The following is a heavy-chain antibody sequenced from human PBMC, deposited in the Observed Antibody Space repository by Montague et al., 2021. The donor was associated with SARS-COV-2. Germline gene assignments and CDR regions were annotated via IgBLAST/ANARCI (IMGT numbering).Heavy chain of an antibody. Sequence: SETLSLTCTVSGDSITHNYYWGWIRQPPGKVLEWIGTIYHSGTTYYNPSLKSRVTISVDTSNNPFSLKLTSVTAADTAVYYCARRHIVASNRAFDYWGQGTLVTVSS. CDR1: GDSITHNYY. CDR2: IYHSGTT. D-gene: IGHD2-21*01. CDR3: ARRHIVASNRAFDY. V-gene: IGHV4-38-2*02. J-gene: IGHJ4*02.